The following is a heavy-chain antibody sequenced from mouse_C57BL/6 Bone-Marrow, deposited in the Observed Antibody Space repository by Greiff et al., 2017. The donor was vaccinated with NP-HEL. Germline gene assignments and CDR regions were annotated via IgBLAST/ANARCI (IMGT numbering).Heavy chain of an antibody. Sequence: VQLKQSGTVLARPGASVKMSCKTSGYTFTSYWMHWVKQRPGQGLEWIGAIYPGNSDTSYNQKFKGKDKLTAVTSASTASIELSSLTNEDSSVYYCTILIPYDYDDYYAMDYWGQGTSVTVSS. D-gene: IGHD2-4*01. CDR1: GYTFTSYW. V-gene: IGHV1-5*01. CDR2: IYPGNSDT. CDR3: TILIPYDYDDYYAMDY. J-gene: IGHJ4*01.